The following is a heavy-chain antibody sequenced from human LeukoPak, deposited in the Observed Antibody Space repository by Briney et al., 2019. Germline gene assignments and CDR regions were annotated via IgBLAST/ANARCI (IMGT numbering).Heavy chain of an antibody. CDR3: ARDSALYSSISFYLDY. CDR2: ISSRSSHT. CDR1: GFTFSDYY. V-gene: IGHV3-11*06. Sequence: GGSLRLSCAASGFTFSDYYMSWIRQAPGKGLEWVSYISSRSSHTNYADSVKGRFTISRDNAKNSLYLQMNSLRAEDTAVYYCARDSALYSSISFYLDYWGQGTLVTVSS. J-gene: IGHJ4*02. D-gene: IGHD6-13*01.